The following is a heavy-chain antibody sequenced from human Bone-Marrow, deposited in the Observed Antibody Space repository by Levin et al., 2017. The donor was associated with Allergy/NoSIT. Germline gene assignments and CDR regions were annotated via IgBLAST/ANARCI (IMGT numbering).Heavy chain of an antibody. D-gene: IGHD4-23*01. V-gene: IGHV4-34*01. Sequence: AGGSLRLSCAVYGGSFSGYYWSWIRQPPGKGLEWIGEINHSGSTNYNPSLKSRDTISVDTSKNQFSLKLSSVTAADTAVYYCARARWNYGGVRFDFDYWGQGTLVTVSS. J-gene: IGHJ4*02. CDR2: INHSGST. CDR1: GGSFSGYY. CDR3: ARARWNYGGVRFDFDY.